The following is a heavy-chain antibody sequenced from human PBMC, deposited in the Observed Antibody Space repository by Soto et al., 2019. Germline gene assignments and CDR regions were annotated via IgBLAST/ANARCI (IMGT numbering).Heavy chain of an antibody. CDR3: ARDQTYYDFWSGFPDDAFDI. V-gene: IGHV3-48*02. CDR2: ISSSSTI. J-gene: IGHJ3*02. Sequence: GGSLRLSCAASGFTFSSYSMNWVRQAPGKGLEWVSYISSSSTIYYADPLKGRFTISRDNAKNSLYLQMNRLRDEDTAVYYCARDQTYYDFWSGFPDDAFDIWGQGTMVTVSS. CDR1: GFTFSSYS. D-gene: IGHD3-3*01.